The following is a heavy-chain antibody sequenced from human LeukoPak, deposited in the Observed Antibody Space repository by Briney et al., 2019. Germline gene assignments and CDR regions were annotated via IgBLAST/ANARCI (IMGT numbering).Heavy chain of an antibody. Sequence: GGSLRLSCAASDFTVSSNFMSWVRQAPGKGLEWVSVIYSGGDTYYTDSVKGRFTISRDISKNTLYLQMNSLRAEDTAVYYCARLGANYDILTGPRGPPPSWGQGTLVTVSS. J-gene: IGHJ5*02. CDR2: IYSGGDT. V-gene: IGHV3-53*01. CDR1: DFTVSSNF. CDR3: ARLGANYDILTGPRGPPPS. D-gene: IGHD3-9*01.